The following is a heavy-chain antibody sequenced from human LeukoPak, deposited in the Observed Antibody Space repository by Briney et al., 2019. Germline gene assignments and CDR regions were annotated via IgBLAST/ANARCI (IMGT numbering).Heavy chain of an antibody. V-gene: IGHV3-30-3*01. D-gene: IGHD2/OR15-2a*01. CDR1: GFTFSSYA. CDR3: ARGLYERASGGYYYGMDV. J-gene: IGHJ6*02. CDR2: ISYDGSNK. Sequence: GGSLRLSCAASGFTFSSYAMHWVRQAPGKGLEWVAVISYDGSNKYYADSVKGRFTISRDNSKNTLYLQMNSLRAEDTAVYYCARGLYERASGGYYYGMDVWGQGTTVTVSS.